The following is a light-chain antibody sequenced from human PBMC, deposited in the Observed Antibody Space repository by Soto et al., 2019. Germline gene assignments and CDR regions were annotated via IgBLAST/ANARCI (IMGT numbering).Light chain of an antibody. Sequence: DIVMTQSPDSLAVSLGERATINYKSSQSVLYSSNNKNYLAWYQQRPGQSPRRLIYRVSGRDSGVPDRFSGSGSGTDFTLKISRVEAEDVGVYYCMQGAHWPRTFGQGTKVDIK. CDR2: RVS. V-gene: IGKV4-1*01. CDR1: QSVLYSSNNKNY. CDR3: MQGAHWPRT. J-gene: IGKJ1*01.